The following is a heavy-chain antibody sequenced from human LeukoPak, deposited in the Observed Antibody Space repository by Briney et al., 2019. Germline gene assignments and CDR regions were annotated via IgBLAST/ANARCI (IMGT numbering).Heavy chain of an antibody. CDR3: ARDPTYCSGGSCAGYYYMDV. CDR1: GYTFTSYG. Sequence: ASVKVSCKASGYTFTSYGISWVRRAPGQGLEWMGWISAYNGNTNYAQKLQGRVTMTTDTSTSTAYMELRSLRSDDTAVYYCARDPTYCSGGSCAGYYYMDVWGKGTTVTVSS. CDR2: ISAYNGNT. D-gene: IGHD2-15*01. V-gene: IGHV1-18*01. J-gene: IGHJ6*03.